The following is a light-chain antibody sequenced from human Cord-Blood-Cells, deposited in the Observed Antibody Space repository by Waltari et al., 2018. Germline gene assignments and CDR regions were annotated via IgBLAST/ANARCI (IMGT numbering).Light chain of an antibody. CDR3: CSYAGSSTLV. CDR1: SSDVGSYNL. J-gene: IGLJ3*02. V-gene: IGLV2-23*01. Sequence: QSALTQPASVSGSPGQSITISCTGTSSDVGSYNLVSWYQPHPGKAPKLMIYEGSKRPQGVSNRFSGSKSGNTASLTISGLQAEDEADYYCCSYAGSSTLVFGGGTKLTVL. CDR2: EGS.